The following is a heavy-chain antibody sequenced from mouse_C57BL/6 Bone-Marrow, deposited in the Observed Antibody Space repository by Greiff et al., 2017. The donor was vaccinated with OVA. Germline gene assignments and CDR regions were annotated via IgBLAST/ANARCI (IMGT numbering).Heavy chain of an antibody. Sequence: EVKLMESGGGLVKPGGSLKLSCAASGFTFSDYGMHWVRQAPEKGLEWVAYISSGSSTIYYADTVKGRFTISRDNAKNTLFLQMTSLMSEYTAMYYCARGRLGAGFAYWGQGTLVTVSA. CDR1: GFTFSDYG. V-gene: IGHV5-17*01. J-gene: IGHJ3*01. CDR3: ARGRLGAGFAY. CDR2: ISSGSSTI. D-gene: IGHD2-4*01.